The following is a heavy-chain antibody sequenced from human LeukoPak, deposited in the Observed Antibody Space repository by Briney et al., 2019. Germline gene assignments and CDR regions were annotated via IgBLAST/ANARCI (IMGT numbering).Heavy chain of an antibody. V-gene: IGHV4-59*01. CDR1: GGSFSGYY. D-gene: IGHD3-10*01. CDR3: ARGKRLLWFGELLPYFDY. J-gene: IGHJ4*02. Sequence: SETLSLTCAVYGGSFSGYYWSWIRQPPGKGLEWIGYIYYSGSTNYNPSLKSRVTISVDTSKNQFSLKLSSVTAADTAVYYCARGKRLLWFGELLPYFDYWGQGTLVTVSS. CDR2: IYYSGST.